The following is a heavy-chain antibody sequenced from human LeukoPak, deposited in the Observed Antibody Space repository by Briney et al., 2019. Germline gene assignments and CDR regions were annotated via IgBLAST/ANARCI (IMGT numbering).Heavy chain of an antibody. J-gene: IGHJ4*02. Sequence: SETLSLTCTVSGGSISSGGYYWSWIRQYPGKGLEWIGYIYYSGSTYYNPSLKSRVTISLDTSGIQFSLKLSSVTAADTAVYYCARNPHLRVYDFWSGYTYYFDYWGQGTLVTVSS. CDR2: IYYSGST. D-gene: IGHD3-3*01. CDR3: ARNPHLRVYDFWSGYTYYFDY. CDR1: GGSISSGGYY. V-gene: IGHV4-31*03.